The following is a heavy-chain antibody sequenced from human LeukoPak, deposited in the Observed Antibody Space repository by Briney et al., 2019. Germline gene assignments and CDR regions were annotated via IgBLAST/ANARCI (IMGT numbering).Heavy chain of an antibody. CDR2: ISSSSSYI. CDR1: GFTFSSYS. D-gene: IGHD4-23*01. Sequence: PGGSLRLSCAASGFTFSSYSMNWVRQDPGKGLEWVSSISSSSSYIYYADSVKGRFTISRDNAKNSLYLQMNSLRAEDTAVYYCASPTGGNSYYYGMDVWGQGTTVTVSS. CDR3: ASPTGGNSYYYGMDV. V-gene: IGHV3-21*01. J-gene: IGHJ6*02.